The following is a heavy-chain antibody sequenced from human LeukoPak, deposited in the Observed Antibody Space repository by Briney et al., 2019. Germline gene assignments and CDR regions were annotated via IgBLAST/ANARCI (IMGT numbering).Heavy chain of an antibody. J-gene: IGHJ4*02. Sequence: PGGSLRLSCAASGFTFSSYAISWVRQAPGKGLEWVSAISGSGGNTYYADSVKGRFTISRDNSKNTLFLQMNSLRADDTATYYCAKAPAGQWFVLDYWGQGTLVTVSS. D-gene: IGHD3-10*01. CDR2: ISGSGGNT. CDR3: AKAPAGQWFVLDY. CDR1: GFTFSSYA. V-gene: IGHV3-23*01.